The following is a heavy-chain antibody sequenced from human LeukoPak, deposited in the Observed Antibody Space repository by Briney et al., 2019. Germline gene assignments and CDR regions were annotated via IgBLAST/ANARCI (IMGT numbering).Heavy chain of an antibody. V-gene: IGHV1-18*01. CDR3: ARVVPLAAAGAESDWFDP. CDR2: ISAYNGNT. D-gene: IGHD6-13*01. CDR1: GGTFSSYG. Sequence: GASVTVSCTASGGTFSSYGISWVRQAPGQGLEWMGWISAYNGNTNYAQKLQGRVTMTTDTSTSTAYMELRSLRSDDTAVYYCARVVPLAAAGAESDWFDPWGQGTLVTVSS. J-gene: IGHJ5*02.